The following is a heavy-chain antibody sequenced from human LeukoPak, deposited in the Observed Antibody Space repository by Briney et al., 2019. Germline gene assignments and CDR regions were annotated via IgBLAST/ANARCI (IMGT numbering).Heavy chain of an antibody. Sequence: GGSLRLSCAASGFTFSSYGMHRVRQAPNKGLEWVAFIRYDGTNQYYADSVRGRFTVSRDNSENTLYPQMNSLRAEDTAVYYCARDRFLNSSSPFDPWGQGTLVTVSS. V-gene: IGHV3-30*02. J-gene: IGHJ5*02. CDR1: GFTFSSYG. D-gene: IGHD6-13*01. CDR3: ARDRFLNSSSPFDP. CDR2: IRYDGTNQ.